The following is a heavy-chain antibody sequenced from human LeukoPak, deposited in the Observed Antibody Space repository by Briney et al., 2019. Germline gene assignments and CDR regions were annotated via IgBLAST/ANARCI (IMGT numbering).Heavy chain of an antibody. CDR2: IYASGTT. CDR1: GGSISSNC. J-gene: IGHJ4*02. CDR3: GGRGF. Sequence: SETLSLTCTVSGGSISSNCWSWIRQPPGKGLEWVGCIYASGTTQYTPSLKGRLTTPVDTSNSQFSLTVRSVTAADTAVYYCGGRGFWGQGTLVTVSS. V-gene: IGHV4-4*09. D-gene: IGHD3-10*01.